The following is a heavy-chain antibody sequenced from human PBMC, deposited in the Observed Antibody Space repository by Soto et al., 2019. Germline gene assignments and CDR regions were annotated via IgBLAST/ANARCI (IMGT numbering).Heavy chain of an antibody. V-gene: IGHV3-43*01. CDR3: AKGGLRFLESSWGMDV. D-gene: IGHD3-3*01. Sequence: GGSLRLSCAASGFTFDDYTMHWVRQAPGKGLEWVSLISWDGGSTYYADSVKGRFTISRDNSKNSLYLQMNSLRTEDTALYYCAKGGLRFLESSWGMDVWGQGTTVTVSS. CDR1: GFTFDDYT. J-gene: IGHJ6*02. CDR2: ISWDGGST.